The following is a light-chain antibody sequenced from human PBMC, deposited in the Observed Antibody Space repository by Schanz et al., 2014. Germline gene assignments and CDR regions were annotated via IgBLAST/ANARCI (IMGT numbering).Light chain of an antibody. V-gene: IGLV2-14*02. CDR3: SSYTTTTWRV. CDR1: SSDVGSYTL. J-gene: IGLJ3*02. CDR2: EAS. Sequence: QSALTQPASVSGSPGQSITLSCTGTSSDVGSYTLVSWYQHHPGKAPKLMIYEASKRPSGVSSRFSGSKSDNTASLTISGLQAEDEADYYCSSYTTTTWRVFGGGTKLTVL.